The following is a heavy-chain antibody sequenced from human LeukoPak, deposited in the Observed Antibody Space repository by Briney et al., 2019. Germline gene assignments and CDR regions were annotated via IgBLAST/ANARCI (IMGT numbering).Heavy chain of an antibody. D-gene: IGHD3-10*01. CDR3: ARQSITMVRGVSEPFDY. Sequence: GESLKISCKGSGYRFINYWIGWVRQMPGKGLEWMGIIYPGDSDTRYSPSFQGQVTISADKSISTAYLQWSSLKASDTAMYYCARQSITMVRGVSEPFDYWGQGTLVTVSS. CDR2: IYPGDSDT. CDR1: GYRFINYW. V-gene: IGHV5-51*01. J-gene: IGHJ4*02.